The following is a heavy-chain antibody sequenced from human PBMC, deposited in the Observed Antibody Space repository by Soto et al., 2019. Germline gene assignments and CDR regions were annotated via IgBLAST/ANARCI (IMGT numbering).Heavy chain of an antibody. Sequence: GESLKISCKGSGYSFTSYWIVWVRQMPGKGLEWMGIIYPGDSDTRYSPSFQGQVTISADKSISTAYLQWSSLKASDTAMYYCSRVVVDYGAGSFCGMDAWGQGTMVTASS. CDR1: GYSFTSYW. CDR2: IYPGDSDT. V-gene: IGHV5-51*01. D-gene: IGHD2-15*01. CDR3: SRVVVDYGAGSFCGMDA. J-gene: IGHJ6*02.